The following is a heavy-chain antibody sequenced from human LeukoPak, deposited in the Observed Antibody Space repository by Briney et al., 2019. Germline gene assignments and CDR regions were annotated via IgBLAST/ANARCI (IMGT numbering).Heavy chain of an antibody. Sequence: GGSLRLSCAASGFTFSSYGMHWVRQAPGKGLEWVAVISYDGSNKYYADSVKGRFTISRDNSKNTLYLQMNSLRAEDTAVYYCAREGDLGATSAFDYWGQGTLVTVSS. V-gene: IGHV3-30*03. D-gene: IGHD1-26*01. CDR3: AREGDLGATSAFDY. J-gene: IGHJ4*02. CDR2: ISYDGSNK. CDR1: GFTFSSYG.